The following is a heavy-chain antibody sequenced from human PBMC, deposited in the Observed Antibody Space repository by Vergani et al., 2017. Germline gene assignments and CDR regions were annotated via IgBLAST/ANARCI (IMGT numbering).Heavy chain of an antibody. J-gene: IGHJ4*02. Sequence: EVQLVESGGGLVKPGGSLRLSCAASGFTFSNAWMSWVRQAPGKGLEWVGRIKSKTDGGTTDYAAPVKGRFTISRDDSKNTLYLQMNSLKTEDTAVYYCITDPAYYYDSSGYSIFDYWGQGTLVTVSS. CDR2: IKSKTDGGTT. CDR1: GFTFSNAW. V-gene: IGHV3-15*01. D-gene: IGHD3-22*01. CDR3: ITDPAYYYDSSGYSIFDY.